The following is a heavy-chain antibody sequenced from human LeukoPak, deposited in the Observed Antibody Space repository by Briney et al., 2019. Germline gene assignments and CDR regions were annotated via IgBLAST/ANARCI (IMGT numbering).Heavy chain of an antibody. Sequence: SETLSLTCNVSGGSISRYYWSWIRQPPGKGLEWIGNIYYSGSTNYNPSLESRVTISVDTSENQFSLKLNSVTAADTAVYYCARQDYYYYGMDVWGQGTTVTVSS. V-gene: IGHV4-59*08. CDR3: ARQDYYYYGMDV. CDR2: IYYSGST. J-gene: IGHJ6*02. CDR1: GGSISRYY.